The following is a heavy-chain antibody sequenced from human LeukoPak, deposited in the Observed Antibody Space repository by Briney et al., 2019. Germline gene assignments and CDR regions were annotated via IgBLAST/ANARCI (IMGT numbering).Heavy chain of an antibody. D-gene: IGHD6-13*01. J-gene: IGHJ4*02. Sequence: GGSLRLSCAASGFTFSSYSMNWVRQAPGKGLEWVAKIKQDGSEKYYVDSVKGRFTISRDSAKNSLYLQMNSLGAEDTAVYYCARRGTSSSWAHFDYWGQGTLVTVSS. CDR1: GFTFSSYS. CDR3: ARRGTSSSWAHFDY. V-gene: IGHV3-7*05. CDR2: IKQDGSEK.